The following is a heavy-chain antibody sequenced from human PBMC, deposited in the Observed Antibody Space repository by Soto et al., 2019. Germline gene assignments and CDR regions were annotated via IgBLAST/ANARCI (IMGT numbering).Heavy chain of an antibody. CDR2: INSDGSST. J-gene: IGHJ4*02. CDR1: GFTFSSYW. D-gene: IGHD3-22*01. Sequence: LRLSCAASGFTFSSYWMHWVRQAPGKGLVWGSRINSDGSSTSYADSVKGRFTISRGNAKNTLYLQMNSLRAEDTAVYYCARLESGYYDSSGYYSFDYWGQGTLVTVSS. CDR3: ARLESGYYDSSGYYSFDY. V-gene: IGHV3-74*01.